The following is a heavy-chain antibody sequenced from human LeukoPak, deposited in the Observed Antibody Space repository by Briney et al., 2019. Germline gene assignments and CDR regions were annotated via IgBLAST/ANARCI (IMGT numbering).Heavy chain of an antibody. CDR3: ARDRGGYTITDY. CDR2: ISSSSSYI. CDR1: GFTFSSYS. V-gene: IGHV3-21*01. J-gene: IGHJ4*02. Sequence: GGSLRLSCAASGFTFSSYSMNWVRQAPGKGLEWVSSISSSSSYIYYADSVKGRFTISRDNAKNSLYLQMNSLRAEDTAVYYCARDRGGYTITDYWGQATLVTFSS. D-gene: IGHD5-12*01.